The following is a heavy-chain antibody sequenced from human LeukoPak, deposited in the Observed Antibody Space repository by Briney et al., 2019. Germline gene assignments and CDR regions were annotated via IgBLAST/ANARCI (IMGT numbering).Heavy chain of an antibody. D-gene: IGHD2-8*01. J-gene: IGHJ4*02. Sequence: SETLSLTCGVSGGSISNTNWWSWVRQPPGQGLEWIGEISLTGLTHYNPSLESRVTVSLDKFKSQLSLNLTSVTAADTAVYYCSRENGAFSPFGYWGQGTLVTVLS. CDR2: ISLTGLT. V-gene: IGHV4-4*02. CDR3: SRENGAFSPFGY. CDR1: GGSISNTNW.